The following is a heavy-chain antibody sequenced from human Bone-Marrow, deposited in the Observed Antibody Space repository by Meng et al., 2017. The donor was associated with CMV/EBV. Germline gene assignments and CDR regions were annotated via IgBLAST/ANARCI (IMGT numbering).Heavy chain of an antibody. Sequence: GGSLRLSCAASGFTFSSYWMHWVRQAPGKGLVWVSRINSDGSSTSYADSVKGRFTISRDNAKNTLYLQMNSLRAEDTAVYYCARYSSWYYYFDYWGQGTLVTVSS. V-gene: IGHV3-74*01. D-gene: IGHD6-13*01. CDR2: INSDGSST. CDR1: GFTFSSYW. CDR3: ARYSSWYYYFDY. J-gene: IGHJ4*02.